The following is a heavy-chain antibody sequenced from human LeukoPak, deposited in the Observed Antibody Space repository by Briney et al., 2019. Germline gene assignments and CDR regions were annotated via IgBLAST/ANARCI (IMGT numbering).Heavy chain of an antibody. D-gene: IGHD3-22*01. Sequence: SETLSLTCTVSGGSISSSSYYWGWIRQPPGKGLEWIGSIYYSGSTYYNPSLKSRVTISVDTSKNQFSLQLNSVTPEDTAVYYCAREEQWLALRDSSGYYRFDYWGQGTLVTVSS. V-gene: IGHV4-39*07. CDR3: AREEQWLALRDSSGYYRFDY. J-gene: IGHJ4*02. CDR1: GGSISSSSYY. CDR2: IYYSGST.